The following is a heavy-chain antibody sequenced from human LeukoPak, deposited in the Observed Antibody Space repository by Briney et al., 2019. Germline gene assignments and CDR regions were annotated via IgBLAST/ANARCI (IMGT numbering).Heavy chain of an antibody. CDR2: ISAYNGNT. D-gene: IGHD3-3*02. V-gene: IGHV1-18*01. CDR1: GYTFTSYG. J-gene: IGHJ6*03. CDR3: ARTAFQCGQYFYYMNV. Sequence: ASVKVSCKASGYTFTSYGISWVRQAPGQGLEWMGWISAYNGNTNYAQRLQGRVTMTTDTSTSTAYMELRSLTSDDTAVYYCARTAFQCGQYFYYMNVWGTGTTVTVSS.